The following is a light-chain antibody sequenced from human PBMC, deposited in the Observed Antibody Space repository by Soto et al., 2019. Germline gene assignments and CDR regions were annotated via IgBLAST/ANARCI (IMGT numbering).Light chain of an antibody. CDR2: DAS. V-gene: IGKV1-5*01. J-gene: IGKJ2*01. CDR1: QTTNTW. Sequence: GDRVTITCRASQTTNTWLAWCQQKPGTAPKLLIYDASSLEGGVPSRFSASGSGTEFTLTISSLQPDDLATYYCQQYISYPYTFGQGIKVEIK. CDR3: QQYISYPYT.